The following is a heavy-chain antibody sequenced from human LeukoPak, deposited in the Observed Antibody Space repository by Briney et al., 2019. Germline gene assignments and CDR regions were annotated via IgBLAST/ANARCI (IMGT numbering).Heavy chain of an antibody. Sequence: SETLSLTCIVSGYSISSGYYWGWIRQPPGKGLEWIGNIYHSGSTYYNPSLKSRVTMSVDTSKNQFSLKLSSVTAADTAVYYCARMNTGSGYYYVYYFDYWGQGTLVTVSS. V-gene: IGHV4-38-2*02. J-gene: IGHJ4*02. D-gene: IGHD3-22*01. CDR3: ARMNTGSGYYYVYYFDY. CDR2: IYHSGST. CDR1: GYSISSGYY.